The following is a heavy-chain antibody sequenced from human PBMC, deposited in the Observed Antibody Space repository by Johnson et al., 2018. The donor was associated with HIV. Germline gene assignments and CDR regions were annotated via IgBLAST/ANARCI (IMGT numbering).Heavy chain of an antibody. V-gene: IGHV3-11*04. Sequence: QVQLVESGGGLVKPGVSLRLSCAASGFTFSNAWMSWVRQAPGKGLEWVSYISSSGGTIYYTDSVKGRFTISRDNAKNSLYLHMNSLRAEDTAVYYCATVGRNEGRHGFEVWGQGTMVTVSS. CDR3: ATVGRNEGRHGFEV. D-gene: IGHD1-1*01. J-gene: IGHJ3*01. CDR2: ISSSGGTI. CDR1: GFTFSNAW.